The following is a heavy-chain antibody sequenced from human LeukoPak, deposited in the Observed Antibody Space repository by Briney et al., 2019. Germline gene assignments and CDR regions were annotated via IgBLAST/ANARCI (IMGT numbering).Heavy chain of an antibody. Sequence: PGGSLRLSCAASGFSFSNCSMNWVRQAPGKGLEWVSPISSSSTYIYYADSLEGRFTISRDNVRNSLYLQMNSLRAEDTAVYYCAGDYEGNLAFDIWGQGTMVTVSS. J-gene: IGHJ3*02. D-gene: IGHD4-23*01. CDR3: AGDYEGNLAFDI. CDR1: GFSFSNCS. CDR2: ISSSSTYI. V-gene: IGHV3-21*01.